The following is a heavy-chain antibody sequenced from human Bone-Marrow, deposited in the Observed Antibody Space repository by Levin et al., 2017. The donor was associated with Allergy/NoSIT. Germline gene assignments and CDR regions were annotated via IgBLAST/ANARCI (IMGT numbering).Heavy chain of an antibody. J-gene: IGHJ5*02. Sequence: SQTLSLTCSVSGGSVNSAGYFWTWIRQPPGKALEWIGYIYHTGSASYNPSLKSRLNISLDTSKQQFSLRLTSVTAADTAMYFCARGLVVIPTASNWFDPWGPGTLVTVSS. CDR2: IYHTGSA. V-gene: IGHV4-61*08. CDR3: ARGLVVIPTASNWFDP. D-gene: IGHD2-2*01. CDR1: GGSVNSAGYF.